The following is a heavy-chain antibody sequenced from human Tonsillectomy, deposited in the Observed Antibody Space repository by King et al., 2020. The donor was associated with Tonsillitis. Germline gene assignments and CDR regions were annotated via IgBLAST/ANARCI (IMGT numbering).Heavy chain of an antibody. CDR3: ARGYGGDGGDYFDY. Sequence: VQLVESGGGLVQPGGSLRLSCAASGFTVSSNYMSWVRQAPGKGLEWVSVIYSGGNTFYTDSVKGRFTISRDNSANTLYLQMDSLGAEDTAVYYCARGYGGDGGDYFDYWGQGTLVTVSS. J-gene: IGHJ4*02. CDR2: IYSGGNT. V-gene: IGHV3-66*01. D-gene: IGHD5-12*01. CDR1: GFTVSSNY.